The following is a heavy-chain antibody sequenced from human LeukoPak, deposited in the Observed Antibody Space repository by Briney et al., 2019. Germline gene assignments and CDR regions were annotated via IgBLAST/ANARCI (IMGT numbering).Heavy chain of an antibody. V-gene: IGHV1-46*01. D-gene: IGHD4-17*01. Sequence: ASVKVSCKASGYTFTNYHMHWVRQAPGQGLEWMGIINPSGGITNYAQKFQGRVTMTRDMSTSTVYMELSSLRSEDTAVYYCTKYGHSPYFDSWGQGTLVTVCS. J-gene: IGHJ4*02. CDR2: INPSGGIT. CDR1: GYTFTNYH. CDR3: TKYGHSPYFDS.